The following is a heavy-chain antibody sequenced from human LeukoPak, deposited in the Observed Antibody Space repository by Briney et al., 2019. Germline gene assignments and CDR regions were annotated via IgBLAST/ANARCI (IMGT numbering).Heavy chain of an antibody. Sequence: QSGGSLRLSYAASGFTFSTYWIHWVRQAPGKGRVWVSRINTDGRTSAYADSVKGWFTISRDNAKNTLYLQMNSLRAEDTAVYYCAREVTTFDYWGQGTLVTVSS. CDR2: INTDGRTS. V-gene: IGHV3-74*01. CDR1: GFTFSTYW. D-gene: IGHD4-17*01. CDR3: AREVTTFDY. J-gene: IGHJ4*02.